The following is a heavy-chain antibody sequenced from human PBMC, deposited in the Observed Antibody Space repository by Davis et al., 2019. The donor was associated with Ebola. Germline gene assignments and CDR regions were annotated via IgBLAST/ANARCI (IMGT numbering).Heavy chain of an antibody. V-gene: IGHV3-74*01. CDR1: GFTFSSYW. D-gene: IGHD3-22*01. CDR2: INSDGSST. J-gene: IGHJ6*02. CDR3: ARDFEPYYYDSSGYYGMDV. Sequence: PGGSLRLSCAVSGFTFSSYWMHWVRQAPGKGLVWVSRINSDGSSTNYADFVKGRFTIPRDNAKNTLYLQMNSLRAEDTAVYYCARDFEPYYYDSSGYYGMDVWGQGTTVTVSS.